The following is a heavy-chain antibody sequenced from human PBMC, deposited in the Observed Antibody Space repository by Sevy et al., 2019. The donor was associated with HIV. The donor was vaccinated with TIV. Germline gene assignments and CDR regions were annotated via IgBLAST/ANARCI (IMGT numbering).Heavy chain of an antibody. D-gene: IGHD1-26*01. V-gene: IGHV3-33*06. J-gene: IGHJ4*02. Sequence: GGSLRLSCAASGFTFSSYGMHWVRQAPGKGLEWVAVIWYDGSNQYYAHSVKGRLTIPSENSKNTLYLQMNSLRIEETAVYYCAKKGWDVYNIPIDYWGQGTLVTVSS. CDR1: GFTFSSYG. CDR2: IWYDGSNQ. CDR3: AKKGWDVYNIPIDY.